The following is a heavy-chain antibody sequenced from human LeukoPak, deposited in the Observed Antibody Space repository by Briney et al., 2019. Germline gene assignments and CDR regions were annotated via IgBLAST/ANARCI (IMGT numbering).Heavy chain of an antibody. CDR2: IKQDGSEK. D-gene: IGHD1-14*01. CDR3: ARSPTNRHFDP. V-gene: IGHV3-7*01. J-gene: IGHJ5*02. Sequence: GGSLRLSCAASGFTFSSYAMSWVRQAPGKGLEWVANIKQDGSEKYYVDSVKGRFTISRDNAKNSLYLQMNILTAEDTAVYYCARSPTNRHFDPWGQGTLVTVSS. CDR1: GFTFSSYA.